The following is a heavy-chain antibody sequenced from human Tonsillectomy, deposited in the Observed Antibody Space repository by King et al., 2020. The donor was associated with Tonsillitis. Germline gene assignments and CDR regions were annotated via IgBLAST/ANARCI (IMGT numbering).Heavy chain of an antibody. D-gene: IGHD3-10*01. CDR3: ARVGTMVRGISLRYFDL. Sequence: VQLVESGGGLVKPGGSLRLSCAASGFSFTSYSMSWVRQAPGMGLEWVSSIDTGSSDMYYAASVKGRFTISRDNAKNSLYLQLNSLRAEDTALYYCARVGTMVRGISLRYFDLWGRGTLVTVSS. V-gene: IGHV3-21*01. CDR2: IDTGSSDM. J-gene: IGHJ2*01. CDR1: GFSFTSYS.